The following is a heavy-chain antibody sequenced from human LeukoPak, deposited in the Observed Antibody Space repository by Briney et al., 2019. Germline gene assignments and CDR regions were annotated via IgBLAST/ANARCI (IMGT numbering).Heavy chain of an antibody. CDR2: IRADGTEK. Sequence: EWVANIRADGTEKYYVDSVKGRFTISRDNAKNSLYPQLNSLRVEDTAVYYCSRRLDYWGQGTLVTVSS. J-gene: IGHJ4*02. CDR3: SRRLDY. V-gene: IGHV3-7*03.